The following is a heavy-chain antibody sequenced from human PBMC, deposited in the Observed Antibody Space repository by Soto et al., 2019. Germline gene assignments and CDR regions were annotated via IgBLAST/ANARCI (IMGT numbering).Heavy chain of an antibody. CDR3: ARDRYYDSSGYYYFDY. V-gene: IGHV4-30-4*01. CDR1: GGSISSGDYY. Sequence: SETLSLTCTVSGGSISSGDYYWSWIRQPQGKGLERIGYIYNSGITYYNPSLKSRVIISVDTSKNQFSLKLSSVTAADTAVFYCARDRYYDSSGYYYFDYWGQGTLVTVSS. D-gene: IGHD3-22*01. J-gene: IGHJ4*02. CDR2: IYNSGIT.